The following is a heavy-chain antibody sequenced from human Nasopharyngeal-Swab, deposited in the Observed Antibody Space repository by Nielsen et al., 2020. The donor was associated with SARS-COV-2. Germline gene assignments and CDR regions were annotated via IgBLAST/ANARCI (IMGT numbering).Heavy chain of an antibody. CDR2: ISYDGSNK. CDR3: ARANSSSWSFDY. D-gene: IGHD6-13*01. V-gene: IGHV3-30*03. CDR1: GFTFSSYG. J-gene: IGHJ4*02. Sequence: GESLKISCAASGFTFSSYGMHWVRQAPGKGLEWVAVISYDGSNKYYADSVKGRFTISRDNSKNTLYLQMNSLRAEDTPVYYCARANSSSWSFDYWGQGTLVTVSS.